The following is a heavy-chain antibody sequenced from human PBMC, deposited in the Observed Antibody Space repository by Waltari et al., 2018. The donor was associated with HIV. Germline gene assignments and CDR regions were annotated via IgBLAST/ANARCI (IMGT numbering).Heavy chain of an antibody. J-gene: IGHJ3*02. D-gene: IGHD1-26*01. V-gene: IGHV3-74*01. CDR1: GFTFSSYW. Sequence: EVQLVESGGGLVPPVCSLRLSCAASGFTFSSYWLLCVPQVPGKGLVWVSRINSEWSSTSYADSVKGRFTISRDNAKNTLYLQMNSLRAEDTAVYYCARGGTYSNDAFDIWGQGTMVTVSS. CDR3: ARGGTYSNDAFDI. CDR2: INSEWSST.